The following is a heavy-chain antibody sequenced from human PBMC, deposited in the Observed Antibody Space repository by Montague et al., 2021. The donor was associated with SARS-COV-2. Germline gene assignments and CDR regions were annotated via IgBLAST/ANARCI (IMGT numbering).Heavy chain of an antibody. CDR1: GGSINNSY. J-gene: IGHJ5*02. D-gene: IGHD5-24*01. V-gene: IGHV4-59*12. CDR2: IYYRGST. Sequence: SETLSLTCTVSGGSINNSYWSWIRQPPGKGLEWIGDIYYRGSTNYNPSHDTRVIISVDPAKNQFSLEMSSVTAADTAVYYCAREDRWNWFDPWGQGTLVIVSS. CDR3: AREDRWNWFDP.